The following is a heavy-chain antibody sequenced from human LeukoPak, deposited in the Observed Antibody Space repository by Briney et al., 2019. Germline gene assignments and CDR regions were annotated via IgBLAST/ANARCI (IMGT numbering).Heavy chain of an antibody. CDR3: AKDPASGYCSGGSCYDSPFDS. D-gene: IGHD2-15*01. CDR1: GFTFSTYA. J-gene: IGHJ4*02. V-gene: IGHV3-23*01. Sequence: GGSLRLSCAASGFTFSTYAMTWVRQAPGKGLEWVSLITGSAGSTYYADSVKGRFTISRDNSKNTLFLQMNSLRAEDTTVYYCAKDPASGYCSGGSCYDSPFDSWGQGTLVTVSS. CDR2: ITGSAGST.